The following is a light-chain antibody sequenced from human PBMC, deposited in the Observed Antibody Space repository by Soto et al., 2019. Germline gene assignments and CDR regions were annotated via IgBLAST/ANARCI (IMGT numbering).Light chain of an antibody. V-gene: IGLV1-44*01. J-gene: IGLJ2*01. CDR1: SSNIGTNT. CDR3: AAWEGSLNVVL. CDR2: NDN. Sequence: QSVLTQPSSASGTPGQTVTISCSGTSSNIGTNTVNWYRQVPGTAPKLLIFNDNVRPSGVPGRFSGSRSGTSASLAISGLQSEDEASDYCAAWEGSLNVVLLGGGTKLTVL.